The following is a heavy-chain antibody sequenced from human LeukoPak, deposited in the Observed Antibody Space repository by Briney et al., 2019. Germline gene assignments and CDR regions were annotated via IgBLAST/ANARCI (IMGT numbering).Heavy chain of an antibody. Sequence: GGPLRLSCAASGLTFKNYAMTWVRQAPGKGLEWVSGISGSGDTTYYADSGKGRFTIFRDNPKNTLYLQMTSLRVEDTAVYYCANAGTDTMRGYWGQGTPVTVSS. CDR1: GLTFKNYA. CDR3: ANAGTDTMRGY. V-gene: IGHV3-23*01. J-gene: IGHJ4*02. CDR2: ISGSGDTT. D-gene: IGHD3-22*01.